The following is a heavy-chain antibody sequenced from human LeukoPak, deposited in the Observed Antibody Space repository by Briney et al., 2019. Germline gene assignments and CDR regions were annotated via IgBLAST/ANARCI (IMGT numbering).Heavy chain of an antibody. CDR1: GFTFSSYS. Sequence: PGGSLRLSCAASGFTFSSYSMNWVRQAPGKGLEWVSYISSSSSTIYYADSVKGRFTISRDNAKNSLYLQMNSLRAEDTAVYYCARDSVLRYFDWSEYFDYWGQGTLVTVSS. D-gene: IGHD3-9*01. V-gene: IGHV3-48*04. CDR3: ARDSVLRYFDWSEYFDY. J-gene: IGHJ4*02. CDR2: ISSSSSTI.